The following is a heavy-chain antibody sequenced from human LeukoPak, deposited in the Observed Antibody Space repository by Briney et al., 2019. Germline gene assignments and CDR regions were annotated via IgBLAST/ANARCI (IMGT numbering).Heavy chain of an antibody. V-gene: IGHV4-34*09. CDR2: VYYSGST. D-gene: IGHD3-10*01. J-gene: IGHJ6*02. Sequence: SETLSLTCAVYGGSFSGYYWSWIRQPPGKGLEWIGYVYYSGSTYYNPSLKSRVTISVDTSKNQFSLKLSSVTAADTAVYYCARGISDYGSGSYQTYYYYGMDVWGQGTTVTVSS. CDR3: ARGISDYGSGSYQTYYYYGMDV. CDR1: GGSFSGYY.